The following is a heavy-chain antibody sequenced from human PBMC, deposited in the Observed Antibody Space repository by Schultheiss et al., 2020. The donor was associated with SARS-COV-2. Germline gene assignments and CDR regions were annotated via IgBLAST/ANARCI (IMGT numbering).Heavy chain of an antibody. CDR2: ISSSSSYI. D-gene: IGHD2-2*02. Sequence: GESLKISCAASGFTFSSYGMHWVRQAPGKGLEWVSSISSSSSYIYYADSVKGRFTISRDNAKNSLYLQMNSLRAEDTAVYYCARDYCSSTSCYIFFVRGAGIQDYGMDVWGQGTTVTVSS. V-gene: IGHV3-21*01. J-gene: IGHJ6*02. CDR1: GFTFSSYG. CDR3: ARDYCSSTSCYIFFVRGAGIQDYGMDV.